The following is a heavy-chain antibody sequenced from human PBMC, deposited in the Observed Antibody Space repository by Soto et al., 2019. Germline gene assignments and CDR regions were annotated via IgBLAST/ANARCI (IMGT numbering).Heavy chain of an antibody. CDR1: GYTFTYYG. V-gene: IGHV1-18*04. CDR2: ISGNNGDT. J-gene: IGHJ5*02. D-gene: IGHD6-13*01. Sequence: ASVKVSCKASGYTFTYYGISWVRQAPVQGLEWMGWISGNNGDTNYAQKFQGRVTMTTDTSTSTAYMELRSLRSEDTYVYYCARGRWQQLVHEHNWFEPWGQGTLVTASS. CDR3: ARGRWQQLVHEHNWFEP.